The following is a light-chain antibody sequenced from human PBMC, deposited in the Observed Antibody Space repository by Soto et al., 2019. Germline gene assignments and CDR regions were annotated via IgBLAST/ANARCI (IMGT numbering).Light chain of an antibody. CDR1: QDINNW. CDR2: TTS. CDR3: QQANSFPLT. J-gene: IGKJ4*01. V-gene: IGKV1D-12*01. Sequence: DIQVTQPPSSVSASVGDRVTITCRASQDINNWLAWYQQKPGKAPKLLIYTTSNLQSGVPSRFSGSGSGTDFTLTISSLQPEDFATYYCQQANSFPLTFGGGTKVEIK.